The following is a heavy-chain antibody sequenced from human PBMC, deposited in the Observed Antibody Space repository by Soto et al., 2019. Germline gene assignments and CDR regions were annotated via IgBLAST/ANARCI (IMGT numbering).Heavy chain of an antibody. Sequence: GESLKISCKGSGYSFTSYWIGWVRQMPGKGLEWMGIIYPGDSDTRYSPSFQGQVTISADKSISTAYLQWSSLKASDTAMYYCARVPPFDDYIWGSYRTNYFDYWGQGTLVTVSS. CDR3: ARVPPFDDYIWGSYRTNYFDY. D-gene: IGHD3-16*02. CDR2: IYPGDSDT. V-gene: IGHV5-51*01. CDR1: GYSFTSYW. J-gene: IGHJ4*02.